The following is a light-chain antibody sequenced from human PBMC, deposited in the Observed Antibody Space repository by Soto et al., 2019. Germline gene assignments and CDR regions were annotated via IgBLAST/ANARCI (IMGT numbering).Light chain of an antibody. V-gene: IGLV2-14*01. J-gene: IGLJ1*01. CDR2: EVS. Sequence: QSALTQPASVSGSPGQSITISCTGNSSDVGGYNYVSWYQQHPGKAPKHMIYEVSNRPSGVSNRFSGSKSGNTASLTISGLQAEVEADYYCSSYTSSSTGVFGTGTMLTV. CDR1: SSDVGGYNY. CDR3: SSYTSSSTGV.